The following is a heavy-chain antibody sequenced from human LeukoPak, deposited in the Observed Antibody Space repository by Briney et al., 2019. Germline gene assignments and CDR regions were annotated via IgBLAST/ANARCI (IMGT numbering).Heavy chain of an antibody. CDR1: GFTFSNYA. CDR3: AKVAGATSNRYCFDY. Sequence: SGGSLRLSCAASGFTFSNYAMSWVRQAPGKGLEWVSAISGGGGSSYYADSVKGRFTISRDNSKITLSLQMNSLRAEDTAVYYCAKVAGATSNRYCFDYWGQGTLVTVSS. D-gene: IGHD6-25*01. J-gene: IGHJ4*02. V-gene: IGHV3-23*01. CDR2: ISGGGGSS.